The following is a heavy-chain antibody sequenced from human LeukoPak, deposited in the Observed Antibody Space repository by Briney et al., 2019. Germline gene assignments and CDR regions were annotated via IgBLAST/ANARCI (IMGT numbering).Heavy chain of an antibody. J-gene: IGHJ4*02. CDR3: ARESTGVSYYFDY. V-gene: IGHV4-34*01. Sequence: SETLSLTCAVYGESFSDDYWTWIRQPPGKGLEWIGKINHSGSTNYNPSLKSRVPMSFDTSKNHFSLNLTSVTAADTAVYYCARESTGVSYYFDYWGQGTLVTVSS. CDR1: GESFSDDY. D-gene: IGHD2-8*02. CDR2: INHSGST.